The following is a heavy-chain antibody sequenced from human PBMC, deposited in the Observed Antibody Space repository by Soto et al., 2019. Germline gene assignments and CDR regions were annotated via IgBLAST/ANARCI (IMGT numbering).Heavy chain of an antibody. CDR1: GFTFSRYS. CDR2: ISSSSSYI. Sequence: EVQLVESGGGLVKPGGSLRLSCAASGFTFSRYSMNWVRQAPGTGLECVSAISSSSSYIYYADSVKGRFTISRDNAKNSLYLQMNRLRAEDTAVYYCARNGDPRDDFDIWGKGTMVTVSS. V-gene: IGHV3-21*01. J-gene: IGHJ3*02. CDR3: ARNGDPRDDFDI. D-gene: IGHD7-27*01.